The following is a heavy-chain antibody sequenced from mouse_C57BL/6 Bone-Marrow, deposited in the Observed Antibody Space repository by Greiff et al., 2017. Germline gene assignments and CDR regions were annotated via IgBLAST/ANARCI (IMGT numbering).Heavy chain of an antibody. J-gene: IGHJ4*01. D-gene: IGHD2-12*01. CDR3: ARGLYYAMDY. CDR1: GFTFSDYY. Sequence: EVKVVESEGGLVQPGSSMKLSCTASGFTFSDYYMAWVRQVPEKGLEWVANINYDGSSTYYLDSLKSRFIISRDNAKNILYPQMSSLKSEDTATYYCARGLYYAMDYWGQGTSVTVSS. V-gene: IGHV5-16*01. CDR2: INYDGSST.